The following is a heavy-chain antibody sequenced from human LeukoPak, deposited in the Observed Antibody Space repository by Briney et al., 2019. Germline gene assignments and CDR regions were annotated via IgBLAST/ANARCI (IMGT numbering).Heavy chain of an antibody. CDR2: IIPIFDTA. Sequence: SVKVSCKASGGTFSSYAISWVRQAPGQGLEWMGGIIPIFDTATYAQRFQGRVTITADESTSTAYMELSSLRSEDTAVYYCARDGELDVWGKGTTVTVSS. CDR1: GGTFSSYA. J-gene: IGHJ6*04. CDR3: ARDGELDV. V-gene: IGHV1-69*13.